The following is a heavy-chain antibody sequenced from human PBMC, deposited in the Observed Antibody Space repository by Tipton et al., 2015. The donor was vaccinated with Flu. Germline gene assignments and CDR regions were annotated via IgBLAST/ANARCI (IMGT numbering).Heavy chain of an antibody. V-gene: IGHV1-2*02. J-gene: IGHJ4*02. CDR1: GYTFTGFY. Sequence: QLVQSGPEVKKPGASVKVSCKASGYTFTGFYMHWVRQAPGQGLEWMGWIDPDSGDTNYTQNFQGRVTMTRDMSINTAYMELSRLKSDDTAVYFCARIRWGGSYPYWGQGTLVTVSS. CDR3: ARIRWGGSYPY. CDR2: IDPDSGDT. D-gene: IGHD1-26*01.